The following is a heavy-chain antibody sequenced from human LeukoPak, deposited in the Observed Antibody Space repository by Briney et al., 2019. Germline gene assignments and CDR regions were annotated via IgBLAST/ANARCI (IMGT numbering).Heavy chain of an antibody. CDR2: IYHSGST. D-gene: IGHD2-21*02. V-gene: IGHV4-4*02. CDR1: GGSISSSNW. CDR3: VVTAASSLGAFDI. J-gene: IGHJ3*02. Sequence: SGTLSLTCAVSGGSISSSNWWSWVRQPPGKGLEWIGEIYHSGSTNYNPSLKSRVTISEDKSKNQFSLKLSSVTAADTAVYYCVVTAASSLGAFDIWGQGTMVTVSS.